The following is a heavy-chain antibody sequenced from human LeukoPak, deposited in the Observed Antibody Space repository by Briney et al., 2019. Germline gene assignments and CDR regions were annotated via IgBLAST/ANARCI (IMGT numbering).Heavy chain of an antibody. D-gene: IGHD3-10*01. V-gene: IGHV4-39*07. CDR3: ASPSVWFGELGAFDI. CDR2: IYYSGST. CDR1: GGSISSSSYY. J-gene: IGHJ3*02. Sequence: PSETLSLTCTVSGGSISSSSYYWGWIRQPPGKGLEWIGSIYYSGSTYYNPSLKSRVTISVDTSKNQFSLKLSSVTAADTAVYYCASPSVWFGELGAFDIWGQGTMVTVSS.